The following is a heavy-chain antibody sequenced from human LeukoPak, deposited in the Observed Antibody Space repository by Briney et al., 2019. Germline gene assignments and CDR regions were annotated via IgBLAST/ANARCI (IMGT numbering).Heavy chain of an antibody. D-gene: IGHD6-13*01. J-gene: IGHJ4*02. CDR1: GFTFSSYA. CDR3: AKDARVQQQLVPQSFDY. Sequence: GGSLRLSCAASGFTFSSYAMNWVRQAPGKGLEWVSGVSASGVTTDYADSVKGRFTISRDNSKNTLYLQMNSLRAEDTAVYYCAKDARVQQQLVPQSFDYWGQGTLVTVSS. CDR2: VSASGVTT. V-gene: IGHV3-23*01.